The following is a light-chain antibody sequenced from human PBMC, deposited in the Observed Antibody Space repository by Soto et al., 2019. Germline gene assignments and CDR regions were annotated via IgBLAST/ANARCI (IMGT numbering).Light chain of an antibody. V-gene: IGKV3-15*01. J-gene: IGKJ2*01. CDR1: QSVSSN. CDR2: GAS. Sequence: EIVMTQSPATLSVSPGERATLSSRASQSVSSNLAWYQQKPGQAPRLLIYGASTRATGIPARFSGSGSGTEFTLTISSLQSEDFAVYYCQQYNNLYTFGQGTKLEI. CDR3: QQYNNLYT.